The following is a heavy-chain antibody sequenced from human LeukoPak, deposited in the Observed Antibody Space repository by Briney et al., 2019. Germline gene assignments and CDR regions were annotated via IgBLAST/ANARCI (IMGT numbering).Heavy chain of an antibody. Sequence: ASVKVSCKASGYTFTGYYMHWVRQAPGQGLEWMGWINPNSGGTNYAQKFQGRVTMTRDTSISTAYMELSRLRSDDTAVYYCARAGSTYSSGLPDPWGQGTLVTVSS. CDR2: INPNSGGT. V-gene: IGHV1-2*02. D-gene: IGHD6-19*01. CDR1: GYTFTGYY. J-gene: IGHJ5*02. CDR3: ARAGSTYSSGLPDP.